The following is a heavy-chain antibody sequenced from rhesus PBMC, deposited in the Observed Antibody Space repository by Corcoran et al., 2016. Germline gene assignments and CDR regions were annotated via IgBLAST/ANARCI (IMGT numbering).Heavy chain of an antibody. CDR1: GFTFSNYW. Sequence: EVQLVESGGGLVQPGGSLRLYCAASGFTFSNYWMSWVRQAQGKGLDWVGRIKNKAAGGTAAYAEYVKGRFTISRDDSKNTLYLQMNSLKTEDTAVYYCTTSGGSYYYFDYWGQGVLVTVSS. V-gene: IGHV3-16*02. J-gene: IGHJ4*01. CDR2: IKNKAAGGTA. D-gene: IGHD3-16*01. CDR3: TTSGGSYYYFDY.